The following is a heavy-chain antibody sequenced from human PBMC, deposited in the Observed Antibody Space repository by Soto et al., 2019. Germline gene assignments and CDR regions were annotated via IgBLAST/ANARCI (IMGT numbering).Heavy chain of an antibody. V-gene: IGHV3-7*01. CDR1: GIFFSAYW. D-gene: IGHD3-10*01. Sequence: DGSLRLSCAAAGIFFSAYWMSWVRQAPGKGLEWVASIKQDGSETYYLDSVKCRFTFSRDNAKNSLDLQMSSLRAEDTAVYYRPCGAGGCHPPSNNWLNAWGQGTPVIFCS. CDR3: PCGAGGCHPPSNNWLNA. CDR2: IKQDGSET. J-gene: IGHJ5*02.